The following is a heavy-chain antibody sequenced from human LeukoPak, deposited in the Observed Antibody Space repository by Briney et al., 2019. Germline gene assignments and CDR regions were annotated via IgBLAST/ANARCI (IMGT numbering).Heavy chain of an antibody. CDR2: FDPEDGET. Sequence: ASVKVSCKVSGYTLTELSMLWVRQAPGKGLEWMGGFDPEDGETIYAQKFQGRVTMTEDTSTDAAYMELSSLRSEDTAVYYCAIPGGSSRDFDYWGQGTLVTVSS. D-gene: IGHD6-13*01. V-gene: IGHV1-24*01. CDR3: AIPGGSSRDFDY. CDR1: GYTLTELS. J-gene: IGHJ4*02.